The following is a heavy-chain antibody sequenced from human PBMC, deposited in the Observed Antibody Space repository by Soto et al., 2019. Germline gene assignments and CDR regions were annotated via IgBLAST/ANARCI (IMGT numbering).Heavy chain of an antibody. J-gene: IGHJ3*02. V-gene: IGHV3-23*01. CDR1: GFTFSSYA. Sequence: EVQLLESGGDLVQPGGSLRLSCAASGFTFSSYAMTWVRQAPGKGLEWVSGVSGSGGSKHYADTVKGRFTISRDNSKNTLSLQMNSLRAEDTAVYFCAKISVGARSAFDIWGRGTKVSVSS. D-gene: IGHD1-26*01. CDR2: VSGSGGSK. CDR3: AKISVGARSAFDI.